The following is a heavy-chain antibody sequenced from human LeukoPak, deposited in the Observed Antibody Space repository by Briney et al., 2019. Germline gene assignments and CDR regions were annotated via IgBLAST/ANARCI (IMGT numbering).Heavy chain of an antibody. CDR1: GFTFSAYN. V-gene: IGHV3-23*01. D-gene: IGHD6-13*01. Sequence: GGSLRLSCAASGFTFSAYNMNWVRQAPGKGLEWVSAISGSGGSTYYADSVKGRFTISRDNSKNTLYLQMNSLRAEDTAVYYCAKDGSSSWYFWFDPWGQGTLVTVSS. CDR3: AKDGSSSWYFWFDP. CDR2: ISGSGGST. J-gene: IGHJ5*02.